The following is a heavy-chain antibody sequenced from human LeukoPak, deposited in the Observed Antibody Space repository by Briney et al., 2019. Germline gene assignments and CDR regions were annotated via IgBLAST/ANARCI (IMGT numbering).Heavy chain of an antibody. V-gene: IGHV3-23*01. CDR3: AKSVYYYGSGSSN. D-gene: IGHD3-10*01. Sequence: GGSLRLSCAASGFTFSSYAMSWVRQAPGKGLEWVSAISGSGGSTYYADSVKGRFTISRDNFKNTLYLQMNSLRAEDTAVYYCAKSVYYYGSGSSNWGQGTLVTVSS. CDR1: GFTFSSYA. J-gene: IGHJ4*02. CDR2: ISGSGGST.